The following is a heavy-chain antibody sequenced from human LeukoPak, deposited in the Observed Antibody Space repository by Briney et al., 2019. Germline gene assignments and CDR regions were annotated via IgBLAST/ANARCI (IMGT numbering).Heavy chain of an antibody. CDR2: NT. D-gene: IGHD4-17*01. CDR3: ARDRNDYGDYVSIYYYYGMDV. Sequence: NTGYAQKFQGRVTMTRKTSISTAYMELSSLRSEDTAVYYCARDRNDYGDYVSIYYYYGMDVWGQGTTVTVSS. J-gene: IGHJ6*02. V-gene: IGHV1-8*01.